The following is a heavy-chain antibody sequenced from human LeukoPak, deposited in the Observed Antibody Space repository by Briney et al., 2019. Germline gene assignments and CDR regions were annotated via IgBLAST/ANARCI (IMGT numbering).Heavy chain of an antibody. V-gene: IGHV1-8*01. CDR3: TQSTMGTRRINDL. D-gene: IGHD3-10*01. J-gene: IGHJ5*02. CDR2: MNPDSGNT. Sequence: ASVKVSCKASGYSFTSYDINWVRQATGQGLEWMGWMNPDSGNTGYAQKFQGRVTMTRDTSISTAYMELSSLRSDDTAVYYCTQSTMGTRRINDLWGRGTLVTVSS. CDR1: GYSFTSYD.